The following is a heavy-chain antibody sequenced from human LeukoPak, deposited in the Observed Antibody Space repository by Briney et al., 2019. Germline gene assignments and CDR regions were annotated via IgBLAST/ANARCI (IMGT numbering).Heavy chain of an antibody. J-gene: IGHJ3*02. CDR1: GFTFSSYE. V-gene: IGHV3-48*03. CDR3: ATTPPARHYYDSSGYYGGAFDI. CDR2: ISSSGSTI. Sequence: GGSLRLSCAASGFTFSSYEMNWVRQAPGKGLEWVSYISSSGSTIYYADSVKGRFTISRDNAKNTLYLQMNSLRAEDTAVYYCATTPPARHYYDSSGYYGGAFDIWGQGTMVTVSS. D-gene: IGHD3-22*01.